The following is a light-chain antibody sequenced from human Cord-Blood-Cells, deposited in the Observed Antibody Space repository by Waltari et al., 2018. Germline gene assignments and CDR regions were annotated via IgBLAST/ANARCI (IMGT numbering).Light chain of an antibody. CDR1: SSAVGSYNL. CDR2: EGS. CDR3: CSYAGSSTV. Sequence: QSALTQPASVSGSPGQSITISCTGTSSAVGSYNLVSWYQQHPGKAPKLMSYEGSQRPSGVSNRFSGSKSGNTASLTIAGLQAEDEADYYCCSYAGSSTVFGGGTKLTVL. J-gene: IGLJ3*02. V-gene: IGLV2-23*01.